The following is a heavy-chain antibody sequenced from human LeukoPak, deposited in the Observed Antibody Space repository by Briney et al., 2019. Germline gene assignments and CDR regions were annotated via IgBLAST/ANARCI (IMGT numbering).Heavy chain of an antibody. CDR1: GFIISDYA. V-gene: IGHV3-64D*06. CDR2: ISANGGRT. D-gene: IGHD6-13*01. Sequence: GGSLRLSCSASGFIISDYAMHWVRQAPGKGLEYVSAISANGGRTYYADSVKGRFTISRDTSKNTLYLQMSSLRAADTAMYHCVKDLYRGDSASWYFFHYWGQGTLVTVSS. CDR3: VKDLYRGDSASWYFFHY. J-gene: IGHJ4*02.